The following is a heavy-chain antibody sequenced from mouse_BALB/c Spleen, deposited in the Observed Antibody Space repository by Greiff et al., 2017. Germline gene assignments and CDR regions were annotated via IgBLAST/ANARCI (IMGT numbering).Heavy chain of an antibody. CDR1: GFTIKDTY. CDR2: IDPANGKT. Sequence: VQLQQSGAELVKPGASVTLSCTASGFTIKDTYMHWVQQRPEQGLEWIGRIDPANGKTKYDPKFQGKATITADTSSNTAYLQLSSLTSEDTAVYYCARSYRYELYAMDYWGQGTSVTVSS. D-gene: IGHD2-14*01. J-gene: IGHJ4*01. CDR3: ARSYRYELYAMDY. V-gene: IGHV14-3*02.